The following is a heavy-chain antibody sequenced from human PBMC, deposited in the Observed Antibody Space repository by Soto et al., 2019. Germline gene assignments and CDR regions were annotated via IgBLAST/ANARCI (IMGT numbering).Heavy chain of an antibody. V-gene: IGHV4-4*07. CDR2: IYTSGST. D-gene: IGHD3-3*01. CDR3: AAGSGYSPATYYNYGMDA. J-gene: IGHJ6*02. CDR1: GGSISSYY. Sequence: PSETLSLTCTVSGGSISSYYWSWIRQPAGKGLEWIGRIYTSGSTNYNPSLKSRVTMSVDTSKNQFSLKLSSVTAADTAVYYCAAGSGYSPATYYNYGMDAWGQGTTVTVSS.